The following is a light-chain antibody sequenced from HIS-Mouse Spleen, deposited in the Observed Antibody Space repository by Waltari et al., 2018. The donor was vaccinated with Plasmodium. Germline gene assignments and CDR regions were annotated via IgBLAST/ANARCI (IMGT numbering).Light chain of an antibody. CDR3: QQYDNLPYT. J-gene: IGKJ2*01. Sequence: DIQMTQSPSSLSASVGDRVTIPCQASQAISNYLNWYQQKPGKAPKLLIYDASNLETGVPSGFSGSGSGTDFTFTISSLQPEDIATYYCQQYDNLPYTFGQGTKLEIK. CDR1: QAISNY. CDR2: DAS. V-gene: IGKV1-33*01.